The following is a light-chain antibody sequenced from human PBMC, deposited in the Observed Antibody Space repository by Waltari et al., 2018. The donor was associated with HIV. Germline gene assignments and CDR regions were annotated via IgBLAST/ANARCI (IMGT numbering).Light chain of an antibody. Sequence: DIQMTQSPSSLSASVGDTVTFTCRASQNIDTFLSWFQQTPGKAPTLLIHDTSRLHSGVPSRFSGSGSGTDFTLTISSLQPEDVATYFCQKYNFAPFSFGPGTKVDLK. CDR3: QKYNFAPFS. V-gene: IGKV1-39*01. CDR2: DTS. CDR1: QNIDTF. J-gene: IGKJ3*01.